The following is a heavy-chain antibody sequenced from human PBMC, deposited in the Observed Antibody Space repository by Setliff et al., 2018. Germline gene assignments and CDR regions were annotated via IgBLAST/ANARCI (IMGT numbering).Heavy chain of an antibody. D-gene: IGHD4-17*01. Sequence: PSETLSLTCTVSGDSISTGINYWSWIRQPAGKGLEWIGHIDRSGNTNFNPSLKSRVTISGDRSKNQFSLELTSVTAADTAIYYCARQTHTYGGFDYWGQGTLVTVSS. J-gene: IGHJ4*02. CDR2: IDRSGNT. V-gene: IGHV4-61*09. CDR1: GDSISTGINY. CDR3: ARQTHTYGGFDY.